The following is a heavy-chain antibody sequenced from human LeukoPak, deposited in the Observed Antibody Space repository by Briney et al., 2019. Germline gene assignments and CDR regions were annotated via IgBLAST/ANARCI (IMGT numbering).Heavy chain of an antibody. J-gene: IGHJ1*01. CDR3: ARGDCSSDTCYLPEYFQH. CDR2: ISAYNGHT. CDR1: GYTLISYS. D-gene: IGHD2-15*01. V-gene: IGHV1-18*01. Sequence: GASVKVSCKVSGYTLISYSISWVRQAPGQGLEWMGWISAYNGHTNYAQKLQGRVTMTTDTSTSTAYMELRSLRPDDTAVYYCARGDCSSDTCYLPEYFQHWGQGTLVTVSS.